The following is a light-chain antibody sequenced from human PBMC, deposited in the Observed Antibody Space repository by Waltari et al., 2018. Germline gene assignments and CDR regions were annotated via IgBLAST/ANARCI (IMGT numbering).Light chain of an antibody. Sequence: DIQMTQSPSTLSASVGDRVTITCRASQKINSWLAWHQQEPGKAPKLLIYKASSLESGVPSRFSGSGSGTEFTLTISSLQPDDFATYYCLQYNGEPRTFGQGTKVEVK. CDR1: QKINSW. CDR3: LQYNGEPRT. CDR2: KAS. V-gene: IGKV1-5*03. J-gene: IGKJ1*01.